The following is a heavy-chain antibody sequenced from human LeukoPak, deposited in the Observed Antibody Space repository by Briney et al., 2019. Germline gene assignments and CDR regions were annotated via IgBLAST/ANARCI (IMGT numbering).Heavy chain of an antibody. J-gene: IGHJ5*02. V-gene: IGHV1-2*02. CDR3: ARDIMSPYYYDRLNPVVWFDP. CDR2: INPNSGGT. Sequence: ASVKVSCKASGYTFTGYYMHWVRQAPGQGLEWMGWINPNSGGTNYAQKFQGRVTMTRDTSISTAYMGLSRLRSDDTAVYYCARDIMSPYYYDRLNPVVWFDPWGQGTLVTVSS. CDR1: GYTFTGYY. D-gene: IGHD3-22*01.